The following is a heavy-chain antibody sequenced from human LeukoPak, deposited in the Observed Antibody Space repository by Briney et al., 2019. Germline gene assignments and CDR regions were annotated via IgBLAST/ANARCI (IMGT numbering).Heavy chain of an antibody. CDR2: IIPIFGTA. D-gene: IGHD2-2*02. J-gene: IGHJ6*02. Sequence: ASVKISCKASGGTFSSYAISWVRQAPGQGLEWMGGIIPIFGTANYAQKFQGRVTITADESTSTAYMELSSLRSEDTAVYYCATDRCSSTSCYKNYYYGMDVWGQGTTVTVSS. CDR1: GGTFSSYA. V-gene: IGHV1-69*13. CDR3: ATDRCSSTSCYKNYYYGMDV.